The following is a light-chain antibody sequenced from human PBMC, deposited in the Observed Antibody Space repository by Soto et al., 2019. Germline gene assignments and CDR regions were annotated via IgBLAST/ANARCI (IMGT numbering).Light chain of an antibody. CDR2: DAS. Sequence: IVLTQSPATLSLSPGERASLSCRASQTVGKDLAWYQVRPGQAPRLLIFDASTRASGVPPRFSGSRSGSDFTLTIGSLALEDFDFYYCEQCSGWLFTFGVGT. J-gene: IGKJ4*01. CDR1: QTVGKD. CDR3: EQCSGWLFT. V-gene: IGKV3-11*01.